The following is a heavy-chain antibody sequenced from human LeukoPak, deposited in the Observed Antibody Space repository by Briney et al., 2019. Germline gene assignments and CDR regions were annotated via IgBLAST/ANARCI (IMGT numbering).Heavy chain of an antibody. CDR1: GGTFSSYA. Sequence: ASVKVSCKASGGTFSSYAISWVRQAPGQGLEWMGIINPSGGSTSYAQKFQGRVTMTRDMSTSTVYMELSSLRSEDTAVYYCARCREILGFDPWGQGTLVTVSS. J-gene: IGHJ5*02. D-gene: IGHD1-26*01. CDR2: INPSGGST. CDR3: ARCREILGFDP. V-gene: IGHV1-46*01.